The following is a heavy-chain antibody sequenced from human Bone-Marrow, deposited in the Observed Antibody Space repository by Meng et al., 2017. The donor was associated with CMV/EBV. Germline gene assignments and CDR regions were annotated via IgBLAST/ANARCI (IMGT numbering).Heavy chain of an antibody. V-gene: IGHV3-7*01. D-gene: IGHD3-3*01. Sequence: GGSLRLSCAASGFTFSSYWMSWVRQAPGKGLEWVANIKQDGSEKYYVDSVKGRFTISRDNAKNSLYLQMNSLRAEDTAVYYWAREFLPTYYDFWSGYRGFDIWGQGTMVTVSS. CDR2: IKQDGSEK. CDR1: GFTFSSYW. J-gene: IGHJ3*02. CDR3: AREFLPTYYDFWSGYRGFDI.